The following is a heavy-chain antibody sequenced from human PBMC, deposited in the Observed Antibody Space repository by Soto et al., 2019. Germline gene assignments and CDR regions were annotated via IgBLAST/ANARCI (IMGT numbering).Heavy chain of an antibody. V-gene: IGHV3-23*01. CDR1: GLTFGNYA. CDR3: AVTPNCGRDCSAASDWYFDS. Sequence: EVQLLESGGGLVQPGGSVRLSCAASGLTFGNYAMSWVRQAPGKGLEWVSAISGDSGRTYYADSVKGRFTISRDNSKNTLYLQRNTLRAEDTAVYYCAVTPNCGRDCSAASDWYFDSWGRGTLVTVSS. J-gene: IGHJ2*01. CDR2: ISGDSGRT. D-gene: IGHD2-21*02.